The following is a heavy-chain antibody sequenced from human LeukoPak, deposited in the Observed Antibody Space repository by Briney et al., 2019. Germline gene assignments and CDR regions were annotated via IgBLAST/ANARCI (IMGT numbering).Heavy chain of an antibody. V-gene: IGHV1-18*01. CDR3: ARGPQYGSSDYYYYMDV. J-gene: IGHJ6*03. CDR2: ISAYNGNT. Sequence: ASVKVSCKASGYTFTSYGISWVRQAPGQGLEWMGWISAYNGNTNYAQKLQGRVTMTTDTSTSTAYMELSSLRSDDTALYYCARGPQYGSSDYYYYMDVWGKGTTVTVSS. CDR1: GYTFTSYG. D-gene: IGHD6-13*01.